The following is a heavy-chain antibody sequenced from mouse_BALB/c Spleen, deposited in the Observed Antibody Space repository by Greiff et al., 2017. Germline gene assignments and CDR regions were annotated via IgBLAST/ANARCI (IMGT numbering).Heavy chain of an antibody. D-gene: IGHD1-1*01. V-gene: IGHV5-6*01. Sequence: EVKLMESGGDLVKPGGSLKLSCAASGFTFSSYGMSWVRQTPDKRLEWVATISSGGSYTYYPDSVKGRFTISRDNAKNTLYLQMSSLKSEDTAMYYCASYYGSSYEGYFDYWGQGTTLTVSS. CDR1: GFTFSSYG. CDR2: ISSGGSYT. CDR3: ASYYGSSYEGYFDY. J-gene: IGHJ2*01.